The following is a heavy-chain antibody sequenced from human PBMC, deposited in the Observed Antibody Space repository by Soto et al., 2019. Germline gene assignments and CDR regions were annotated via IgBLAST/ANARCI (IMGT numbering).Heavy chain of an antibody. CDR2: IIPIFGTA. CDR3: VSEGDYYDSSGYYGNWFDP. Sequence: QVQLVQSGAEVKKPGSSVKVSCKASGGTFSSYAISWVRQAPGQGLEWMGGIIPIFGTANYAQKFQGRVTITADESTSTAYMELSSLRSEDTAVYYCVSEGDYYDSSGYYGNWFDPWGQGTLVTVSS. J-gene: IGHJ5*02. D-gene: IGHD3-22*01. CDR1: GGTFSSYA. V-gene: IGHV1-69*12.